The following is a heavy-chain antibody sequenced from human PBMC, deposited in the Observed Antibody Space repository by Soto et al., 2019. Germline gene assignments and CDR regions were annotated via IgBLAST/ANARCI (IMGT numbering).Heavy chain of an antibody. D-gene: IGHD2-8*01. Sequence: QFQLVQSVTEWKKPGSSVKVSCKASGCTFRNYPINWVRQAPGQGLEWMGSIFPLTDIPDYAQNFQARLTISADKSTSTAYMELSSLTSDDTAMYFCARGPLVVLKYFEYWGQGTLVTVSS. CDR3: ARGPLVVLKYFEY. CDR1: GCTFRNYP. J-gene: IGHJ4*02. CDR2: IFPLTDIP. V-gene: IGHV1-69*02.